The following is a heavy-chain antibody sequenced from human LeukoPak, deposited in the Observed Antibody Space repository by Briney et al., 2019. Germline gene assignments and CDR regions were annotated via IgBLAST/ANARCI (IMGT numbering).Heavy chain of an antibody. Sequence: GGSLRLSCAASGFTFSSYEMNWVRQAPGKGLEWVSAISGSGGSTYYADSVKGRFTISRDNSKNTLYLQMNSLRAEDTAVYYCAKERWELLWEDYWGQGTLVTVSS. V-gene: IGHV3-23*01. D-gene: IGHD1-26*01. CDR3: AKERWELLWEDY. CDR2: ISGSGGST. J-gene: IGHJ4*02. CDR1: GFTFSSYE.